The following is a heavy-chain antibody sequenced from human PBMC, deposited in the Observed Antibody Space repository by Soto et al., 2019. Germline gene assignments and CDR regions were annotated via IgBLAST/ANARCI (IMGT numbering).Heavy chain of an antibody. D-gene: IGHD4-4*01. CDR2: IYYSGNT. J-gene: IGHJ6*03. CDR1: GCSISSYY. V-gene: IGHV4-59*08. Sequence: SGPLSLTCTVSGCSISSYYWSWIRQPPGKGLEWIGYIYYSGNTNYNPSLKSRVTISVDTSKNQFSLKLSSMTAENRAVYYCAEQVTTYYYYYMDVWGKGTTVTVSS. CDR3: AEQVTTYYYYYMDV.